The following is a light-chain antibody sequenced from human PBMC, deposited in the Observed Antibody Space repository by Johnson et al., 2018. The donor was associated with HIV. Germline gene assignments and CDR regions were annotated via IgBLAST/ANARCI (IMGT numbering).Light chain of an antibody. CDR1: SSNIVNNY. CDR2: DNN. Sequence: QPVLTQPPSVSAAPGQKVTISCSGSSSNIVNNYVSWYQQLPGTAPKLLIYDNNKRPSGIPDRFSASKSGTSATLGITGLQTGDEADYYCGTWDSSLSAYVFGTGTKVTV. J-gene: IGLJ1*01. V-gene: IGLV1-51*01. CDR3: GTWDSSLSAYV.